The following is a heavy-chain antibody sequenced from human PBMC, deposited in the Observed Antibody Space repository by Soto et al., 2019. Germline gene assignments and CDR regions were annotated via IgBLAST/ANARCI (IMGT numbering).Heavy chain of an antibody. CDR2: ISSSSSTI. D-gene: IGHD3-3*01. CDR3: ARLYYDFWSGYFGYVDY. Sequence: GGSLRLSCAASGFTFSSCSMNWVRQAPGKGLEWVSYISSSSSTIYYADSVKGRFTISRDNAKNSLYLQMNSLRDEDTAVYYCARLYYDFWSGYFGYVDYWGQGTLVTVSS. CDR1: GFTFSSCS. J-gene: IGHJ4*02. V-gene: IGHV3-48*02.